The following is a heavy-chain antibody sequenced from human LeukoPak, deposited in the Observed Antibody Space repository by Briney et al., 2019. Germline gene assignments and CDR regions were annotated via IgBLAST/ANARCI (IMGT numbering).Heavy chain of an antibody. CDR1: GYNFANYW. CDR3: ARLGYCSSTSCYKGAFDI. Sequence: GESLKISCKGSGYNFANYWIAWVRQMPGKGLEWMGIIYPGDSETRYSPSFQGQVTISSDKSISTAYLQWSSLKASDTAMYYCARLGYCSSTSCYKGAFDIWGQGTMVTVSS. J-gene: IGHJ3*02. D-gene: IGHD2-2*02. CDR2: IYPGDSET. V-gene: IGHV5-51*01.